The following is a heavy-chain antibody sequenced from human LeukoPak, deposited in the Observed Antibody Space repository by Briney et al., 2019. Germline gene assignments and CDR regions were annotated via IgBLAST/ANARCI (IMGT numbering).Heavy chain of an antibody. CDR2: IISSGSTV. CDR1: GFTFSDYY. CDR3: WEGGGRGYFDWSLP. J-gene: IGHJ5*02. V-gene: IGHV3-11*04. D-gene: IGHD3-9*01. Sequence: AGGSLRLSCAASGFTFSDYYMSWIRQAPGKGLEWVSYIISSGSTVYYADSVKGRFTISRDNAENSLYLQMNSLRAEDTAVYYWWEGGGRGYFDWSLPWGQGTLVTVSS.